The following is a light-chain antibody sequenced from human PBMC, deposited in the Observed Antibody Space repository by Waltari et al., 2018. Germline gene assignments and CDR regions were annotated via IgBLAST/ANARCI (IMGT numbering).Light chain of an antibody. Sequence: QSALTQPASVSGSPGQSITISCTGTNSDVGGYDYVSWYQQHAGQAPKLVIYDVSNRPSGVSNRFSGSKSGNTASLTIVGLQAEDEANYYCNSYSTTSAPVVFGGGTTLTVL. CDR2: DVS. CDR1: NSDVGGYDY. CDR3: NSYSTTSAPVV. J-gene: IGLJ2*01. V-gene: IGLV2-14*03.